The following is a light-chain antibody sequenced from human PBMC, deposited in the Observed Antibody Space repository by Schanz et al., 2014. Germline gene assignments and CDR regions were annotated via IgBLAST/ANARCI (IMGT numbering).Light chain of an antibody. CDR3: QQHGTLPVT. J-gene: IGKJ1*01. CDR1: QSFSSSY. V-gene: IGKV3-20*01. CDR2: GTS. Sequence: ELVLTQSPGTLSLSPGERATLSCRATQSFSSSYLAWYQQKPGQAPRLLIYGTSSRATGIPYRFSGSGSGTDFTLTITRLEPEDFAVYYCQQHGTLPVTFGQGTKVEIK.